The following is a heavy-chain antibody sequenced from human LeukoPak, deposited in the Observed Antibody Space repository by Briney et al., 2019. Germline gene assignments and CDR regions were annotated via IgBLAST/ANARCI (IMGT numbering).Heavy chain of an antibody. J-gene: IGHJ4*02. CDR2: ISSSGSTI. CDR3: AVISVYYDSSGYYYPLNY. Sequence: SGGSLRLSCAASGFTFSSYEMNWVRQAPGKVLEWVSYISSSGSTIYYADSVKGRFTISRDNAKNSLHLQMNSLRAEDTAVYYCAVISVYYDSSGYYYPLNYWGQGTLVTVSS. CDR1: GFTFSSYE. D-gene: IGHD3-22*01. V-gene: IGHV3-48*03.